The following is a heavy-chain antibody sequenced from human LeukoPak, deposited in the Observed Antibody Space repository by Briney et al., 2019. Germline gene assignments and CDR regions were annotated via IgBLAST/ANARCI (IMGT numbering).Heavy chain of an antibody. CDR2: IWYDGSNK. CDR1: GFPFSSYG. Sequence: GSLRLSCAASGFPFSSYGMHWVRQAPGKGLEWVAVIWYDGSNKYYADSVKGRFTISRDNSKNTLYLQMNSLRAEDTAVYYCARDYYDSSGHANYYYGMDVWGQGTTVTVSS. CDR3: ARDYYDSSGHANYYYGMDV. J-gene: IGHJ6*02. D-gene: IGHD3-22*01. V-gene: IGHV3-33*01.